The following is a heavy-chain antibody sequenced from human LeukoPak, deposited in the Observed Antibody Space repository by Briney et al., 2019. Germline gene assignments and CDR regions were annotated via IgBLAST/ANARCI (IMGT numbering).Heavy chain of an antibody. J-gene: IGHJ4*02. V-gene: IGHV1-8*01. CDR2: MNPNSGNI. D-gene: IGHD2-2*02. CDR1: GYTFTSYD. Sequence: ASVKVSCKASGYTFTSYDINWVRQATGQGLEWMGWMNPNSGNIGYAQKFQGRVTMTRNTSISTAYMELSSLRSEDTAVYYCARGFCNSTSCYTGFDYWGQGTLVTVSS. CDR3: ARGFCNSTSCYTGFDY.